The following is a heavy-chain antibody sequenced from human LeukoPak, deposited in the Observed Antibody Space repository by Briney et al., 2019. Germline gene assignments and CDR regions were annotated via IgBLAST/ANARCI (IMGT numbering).Heavy chain of an antibody. CDR3: ARGRWPFDP. J-gene: IGHJ5*02. Sequence: QKSGPTLVKPSETLSLTCTVSGGSLNSYYWSRIRQPPGKGLEWIGSIYYSGSTNYNPSLKSRVTISVDTSKNQFSLKLTSVTAADTAVYYCARGRWPFDPWGQGTLLTVSS. CDR1: GGSLNSYY. V-gene: IGHV4-59*08. CDR2: IYYSGST. D-gene: IGHD6-13*01.